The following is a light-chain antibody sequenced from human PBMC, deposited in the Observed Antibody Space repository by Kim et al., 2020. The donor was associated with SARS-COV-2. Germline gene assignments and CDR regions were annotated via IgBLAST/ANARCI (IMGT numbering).Light chain of an antibody. CDR1: SSNIGSNY. CDR3: AAWDDSLSGVV. J-gene: IGLJ2*01. Sequence: GQGVTMSCSGCSSNIGSNYVYWYQQLPGPAPKLLIYRNNQRPSGVPDRFSGSKSGTSASLAISGLRSEDEADYYCAAWDDSLSGVVFGGGTQLTVL. CDR2: RNN. V-gene: IGLV1-47*01.